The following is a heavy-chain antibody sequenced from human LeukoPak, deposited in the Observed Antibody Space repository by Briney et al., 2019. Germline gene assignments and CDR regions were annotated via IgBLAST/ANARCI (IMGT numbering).Heavy chain of an antibody. CDR2: IWYDGSNK. CDR3: ARDDTDDDYVWGSDRD. Sequence: GGSLRLSCTASGFTFSSYGMHWVRQAPGKGLEWVAFIWYDGSNKYYADSVKGRFTISRDNSKNTLYLQMNSLRIDDTAVYYCARDDTDDDYVWGSDRDWGQGTLVTVSS. V-gene: IGHV3-33*01. CDR1: GFTFSSYG. D-gene: IGHD3-16*02. J-gene: IGHJ1*01.